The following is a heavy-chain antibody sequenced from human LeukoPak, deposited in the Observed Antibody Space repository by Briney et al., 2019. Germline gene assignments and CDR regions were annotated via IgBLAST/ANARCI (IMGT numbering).Heavy chain of an antibody. J-gene: IGHJ4*02. D-gene: IGHD3-9*01. CDR1: GGSISSYY. Sequence: SETLSLTCTVSGGSISSYYWSWIRQPPGEGLEWIGYIYYSGSTNYNPSLKSRVTISVDTSKNQFSLKLSSVTAADTAVYYCARASRYYDILTGYRGGAFDYWGQGTLVTVSS. V-gene: IGHV4-59*01. CDR2: IYYSGST. CDR3: ARASRYYDILTGYRGGAFDY.